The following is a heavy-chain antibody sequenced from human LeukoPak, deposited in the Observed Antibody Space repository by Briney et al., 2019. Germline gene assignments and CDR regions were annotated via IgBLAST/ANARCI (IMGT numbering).Heavy chain of an antibody. CDR1: GFTFDDYG. CDR3: ARGGSYLSAFDI. J-gene: IGHJ3*02. D-gene: IGHD1-26*01. V-gene: IGHV3-20*04. CDR2: INWNGGHT. Sequence: PGGSLRLSCAASGFTFDDYGIHWGRQAPGKGLEWVSGINWNGGHTNYADSVKGRFTISRDNSKNTLYLQMNSLRAEDTAVYYCARGGSYLSAFDIWGQGTMVTVSS.